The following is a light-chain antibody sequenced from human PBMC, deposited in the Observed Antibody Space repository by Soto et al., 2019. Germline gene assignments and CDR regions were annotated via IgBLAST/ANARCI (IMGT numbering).Light chain of an antibody. Sequence: EIVLTQSPGTLSLSPGERATLSCRASQSVSSSYLAWYQQKPGQAPRLLIYVASTRATGIPDRFSGSGSGTDFTLTINRLEPEDFAVYYCQQYGNSPYTFGQGNKLEIK. J-gene: IGKJ2*01. V-gene: IGKV3-20*01. CDR1: QSVSSSY. CDR3: QQYGNSPYT. CDR2: VAS.